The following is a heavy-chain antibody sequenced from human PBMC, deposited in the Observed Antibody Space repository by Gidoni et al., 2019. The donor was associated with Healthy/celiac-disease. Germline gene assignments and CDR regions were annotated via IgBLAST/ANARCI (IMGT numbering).Heavy chain of an antibody. D-gene: IGHD2-21*02. J-gene: IGHJ4*02. CDR2: IYHSGST. Sequence: QVQLQESGPGLVQPSGTLSLTCAVSGGSISSSNWWSWVRQTPGQGLEWFGEIYHSGSTNSNPSLKGRVTISVDKSKNHFSLKLSSVTAADTAVYYCARVWLGGDCYAFDYWGQGTLVTVSS. CDR1: GGSISSSNW. V-gene: IGHV4-4*02. CDR3: ARVWLGGDCYAFDY.